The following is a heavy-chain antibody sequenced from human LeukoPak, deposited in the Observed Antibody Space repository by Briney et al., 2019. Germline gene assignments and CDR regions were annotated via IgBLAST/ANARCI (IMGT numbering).Heavy chain of an antibody. D-gene: IGHD1-26*01. Sequence: GASVKVSCKASGYTFTGYYMHWVRQAPGQGLEWMGWISAYNGNTNYAQKLQGRVTMTTDTSTGTAYMELRSLRSDDTAVYYCARSGRGTYYYFDYWGQGTLVTVSS. CDR2: ISAYNGNT. V-gene: IGHV1-18*04. CDR1: GYTFTGYY. CDR3: ARSGRGTYYYFDY. J-gene: IGHJ4*02.